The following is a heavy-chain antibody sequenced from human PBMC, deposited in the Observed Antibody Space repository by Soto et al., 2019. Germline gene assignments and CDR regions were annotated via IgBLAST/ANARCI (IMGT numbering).Heavy chain of an antibody. V-gene: IGHV3-30*18. J-gene: IGHJ4*02. Sequence: QVQLVESGGGVVQPGKSLRLSCTASGFTFSRYGMHWVRQAPGKGLEWVAVMSYDGSNKWYADSVKGRFNVSRDNSKNTLFLQMNSLRAEDTAVYYCVKNSCYDILTGFDYFDYWGQGAPVTVSS. CDR3: VKNSCYDILTGFDYFDY. D-gene: IGHD3-9*01. CDR1: GFTFSRYG. CDR2: MSYDGSNK.